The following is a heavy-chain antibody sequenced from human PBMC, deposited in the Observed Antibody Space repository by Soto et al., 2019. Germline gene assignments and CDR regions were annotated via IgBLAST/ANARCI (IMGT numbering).Heavy chain of an antibody. CDR3: TPPHGDSYYYYGLDV. CDR1: GFIFSNAW. J-gene: IGHJ6*02. CDR2: IKSKTDGGTI. Sequence: PGGSLRLSCAASGFIFSNAWMSWVRQAPGKGLEWVGRIKSKTDGGTIDYAAPVKGRFTISRDDSKNTFYLQMNSMKIEDTAVYYCTPPHGDSYYYYGLDVWGQGTTVPVSS. V-gene: IGHV3-15*01. D-gene: IGHD3-3*01.